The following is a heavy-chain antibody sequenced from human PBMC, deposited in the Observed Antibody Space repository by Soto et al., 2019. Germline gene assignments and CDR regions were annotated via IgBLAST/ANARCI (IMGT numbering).Heavy chain of an antibody. V-gene: IGHV4-31*03. CDR1: GGSISSGGYY. CDR3: ARVCGGDCHYGMDV. Sequence: QVQLQESGPGLVKPSQTLSLTCTVSGGSISSGGYYWSWIRQHPGKCLEWIGYIDYSGSTYYNPSLKSRVTISVDPSKNQFPLKLSSVTAADTAVYYCARVCGGDCHYGMDVWRQGTTVTVSS. CDR2: IDYSGST. D-gene: IGHD2-21*02. J-gene: IGHJ6*02.